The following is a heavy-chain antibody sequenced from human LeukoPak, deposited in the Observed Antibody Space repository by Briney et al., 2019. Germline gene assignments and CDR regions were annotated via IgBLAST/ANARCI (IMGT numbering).Heavy chain of an antibody. V-gene: IGHV1-8*01. CDR1: GYTFTSYD. CDR2: MNPNSGNT. CDR3: ARRRTLDSSGYYWTYYYYYMDV. D-gene: IGHD3-22*01. J-gene: IGHJ6*03. Sequence: GASVKVSCKASGYTFTSYDINWVRQATGQGLEWMGWMNPNSGNTGYAQKFQGRVTMTRNTSISTAYMELSSLRSEDTAVYYCARRRTLDSSGYYWTYYYYYMDVWGKGTTVTISS.